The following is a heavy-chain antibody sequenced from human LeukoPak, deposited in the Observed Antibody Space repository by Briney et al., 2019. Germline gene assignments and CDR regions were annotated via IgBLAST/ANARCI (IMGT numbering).Heavy chain of an antibody. J-gene: IGHJ4*02. CDR3: ARDRPFGV. V-gene: IGHV4-61*02. CDR2: IYTSGST. D-gene: IGHD3-10*01. CDR1: GGSISSGSYY. Sequence: SETLSLTCIVSGGSISSGSYYWSWIRQPAGKGLEWIGRIYTSGSTNYNPSLKSRVTISGDTSKNQFYLKLRFVTAADTAMYYCARDRPFGVWGQGTQVTVSP.